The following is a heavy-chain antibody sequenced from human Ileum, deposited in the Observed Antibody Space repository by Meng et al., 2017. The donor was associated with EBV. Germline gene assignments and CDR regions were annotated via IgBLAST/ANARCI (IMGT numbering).Heavy chain of an antibody. Sequence: LLGARQCWVSPWVTLSLTWSVLGGSISSSSWWSWVRQPPGKGLEWIGEIYHSGSTNYNPSLKSRVTISVDKSKNQFSLKLSSVTAADTAVYYCASFPPPGKQWLVTDYWGQGTLVTVSS. D-gene: IGHD6-19*01. CDR1: GGSISSSSW. J-gene: IGHJ4*02. CDR2: IYHSGST. V-gene: IGHV4-4*02. CDR3: ASFPPPGKQWLVTDY.